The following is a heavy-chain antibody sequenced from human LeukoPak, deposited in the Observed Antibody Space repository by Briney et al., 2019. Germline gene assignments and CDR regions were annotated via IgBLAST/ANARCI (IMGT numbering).Heavy chain of an antibody. CDR1: GGIFSSYA. CDR2: IIPILGIA. Sequence: GASVKVSCKASGGIFSSYAISWVRQAPGQGLEWMGRIIPILGIANYAQKFQGRVTITADKSTSTAYVDLSSLRSEDTAVYYCARDLPPHYFDYWGQGTLVTVSS. J-gene: IGHJ4*02. V-gene: IGHV1-69*04. CDR3: ARDLPPHYFDY.